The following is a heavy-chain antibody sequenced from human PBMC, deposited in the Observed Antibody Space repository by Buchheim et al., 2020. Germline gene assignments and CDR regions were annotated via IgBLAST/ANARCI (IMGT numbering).Heavy chain of an antibody. D-gene: IGHD3-22*01. CDR2: IYYSGST. J-gene: IGHJ5*02. CDR3: ARAPHSYYYDSSGYYYLNWFDP. CDR1: GGSISSGGYS. Sequence: QVQLQESGPGLVKPSQTLSLTCAVSGGSISSGGYSWSWIRQPPGKGLEWIGYIYYSGSTYYNPSLKSRVTISVDTPKNQFSLKLSSVTAADTAVYYCARAPHSYYYDSSGYYYLNWFDPWGQGTL. V-gene: IGHV4-30-4*07.